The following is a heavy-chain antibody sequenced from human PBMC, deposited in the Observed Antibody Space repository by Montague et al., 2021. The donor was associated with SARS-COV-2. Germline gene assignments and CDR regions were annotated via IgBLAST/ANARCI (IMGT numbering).Heavy chain of an antibody. D-gene: IGHD1-20*01. Sequence: SETLSLTCAVYGGSLSGYYWCWIRQPPGQGLEWIGEINHSGSTNYNPSLKSRVTISLDTSKNQFSLKLSSVTAADTAVYYCAGGRRRYNWRDETSYYYGMDVWGQGTTVTVSS. CDR2: INHSGST. V-gene: IGHV4-34*01. J-gene: IGHJ6*02. CDR1: GGSLSGYY. CDR3: AGGRRRYNWRDETSYYYGMDV.